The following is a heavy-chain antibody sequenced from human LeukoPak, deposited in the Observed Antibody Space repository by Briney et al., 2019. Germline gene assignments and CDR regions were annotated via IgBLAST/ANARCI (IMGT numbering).Heavy chain of an antibody. J-gene: IGHJ6*02. CDR3: ARARYYYYYGMHV. CDR2: IYYSGST. CDR1: GCSISSYY. V-gene: IGHV4-59*01. Sequence: PSETLSLTCTVSGCSISSYYWSWIRQPPGKGLEWIGDIYYSGSTNYNPALKKRVTISVDTSKNQFSLKLRSVTAADAAVYYCARARYYYYYGMHVWGHGTTVTVSS.